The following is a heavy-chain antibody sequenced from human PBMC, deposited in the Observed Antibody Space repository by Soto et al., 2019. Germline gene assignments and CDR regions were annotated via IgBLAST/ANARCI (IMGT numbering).Heavy chain of an antibody. CDR2: ITGSGGFT. CDR1: EFTFSSYP. CDR3: AKARDTVTAYDAYDM. Sequence: GVSLRLSCAASEFTFSSYPMSWVRQAPGKGLEWVSAITGSGGFTNYADSVKGRFTISRDNSKNTLFLQMNSLRAEDTAVYYCAKARDTVTAYDAYDMWGQGTMVTVSS. D-gene: IGHD2-21*02. J-gene: IGHJ3*02. V-gene: IGHV3-23*01.